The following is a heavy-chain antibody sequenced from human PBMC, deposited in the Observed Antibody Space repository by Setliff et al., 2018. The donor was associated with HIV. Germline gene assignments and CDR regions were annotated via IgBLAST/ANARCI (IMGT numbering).Heavy chain of an antibody. J-gene: IGHJ4*02. V-gene: IGHV4-59*11. CDR2: IYYSGST. D-gene: IGHD6-13*01. CDR3: ARGSLYSISSCFDY. CDR1: GGSISSHY. Sequence: TSETLSLTRTVSGGSISSHYWSWIRQPPGKGLEWIGSIYYSGSTNYNPSLKSRVTISVDTSKNQFSLKLSSVTAADTAVYYCARGSLYSISSCFDYWGQGTLVTVSS.